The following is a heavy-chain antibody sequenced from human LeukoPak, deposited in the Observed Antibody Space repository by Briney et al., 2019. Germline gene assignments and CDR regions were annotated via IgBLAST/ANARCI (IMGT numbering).Heavy chain of an antibody. V-gene: IGHV3-74*01. CDR2: INSDGTTT. Sequence: PGGSLRLSCAASGFTFSSYWMHWVRQAPGKGLVWVSRINSDGTTTNYADSVKGRFTISRDNAKNSLYLQMNSLRAEDTAVYYCARSSGYYYKPIGYWGQGTLVTVSS. CDR3: ARSSGYYYKPIGY. CDR1: GFTFSSYW. D-gene: IGHD3-22*01. J-gene: IGHJ4*02.